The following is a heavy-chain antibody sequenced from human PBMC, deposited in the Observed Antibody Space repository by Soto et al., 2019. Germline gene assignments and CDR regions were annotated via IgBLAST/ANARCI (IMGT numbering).Heavy chain of an antibody. CDR2: ISGSCGIT. J-gene: IGHJ4*02. Sequence: PGGSLRLSCAAAGFTFSNFAMSWFRHAPGRVLEWVSVISGSCGITLYTDSVKGRFTISRDNSKDILYLQMNSLRAEDTAVYYCAKDRNGAYAGAFDSWGQRALVTVSS. CDR1: GFTFSNFA. D-gene: IGHD4-17*01. V-gene: IGHV3-23*01. CDR3: AKDRNGAYAGAFDS.